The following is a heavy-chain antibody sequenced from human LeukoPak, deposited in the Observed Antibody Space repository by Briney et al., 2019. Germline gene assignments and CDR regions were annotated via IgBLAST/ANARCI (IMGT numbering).Heavy chain of an antibody. D-gene: IGHD2-15*01. CDR1: GFTFSTYA. CDR2: INSNGDDI. J-gene: IGHJ4*02. CDR3: AKVAAGTLYYFDY. V-gene: IGHV3-23*01. Sequence: GGSLRLSCAASGFTFSTYAMTWVRQAPGKGLEWVSGINSNGDDIYYADSVKGRFTISRDNSKNTLYLQMNSLSAEDTAVFYCAKVAAGTLYYFDYWAREPWSPSPQ.